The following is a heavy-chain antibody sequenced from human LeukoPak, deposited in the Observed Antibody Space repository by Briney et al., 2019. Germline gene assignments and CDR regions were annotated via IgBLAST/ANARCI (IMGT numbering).Heavy chain of an antibody. Sequence: ASVKVSCKASGYTFTGYYMYWVRQAPGQGLEWMGWISGYNGNTNYAQKLQGRVTMTTDTSTSTAYMELRSLKSDDTAVYYCASLKNYYDSSGYLVTDAFDIWGQGTMVTVSS. D-gene: IGHD3-22*01. CDR3: ASLKNYYDSSGYLVTDAFDI. CDR1: GYTFTGYY. CDR2: ISGYNGNT. J-gene: IGHJ3*02. V-gene: IGHV1-18*01.